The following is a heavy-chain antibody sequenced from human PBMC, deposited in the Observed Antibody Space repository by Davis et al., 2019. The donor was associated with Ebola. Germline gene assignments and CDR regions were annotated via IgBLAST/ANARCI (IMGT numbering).Heavy chain of an antibody. V-gene: IGHV3-74*01. J-gene: IGHJ4*02. Sequence: GESLKISCAASGFTFSSYWMHWVRQAPGKGLVWVSRLSTDGSTTNYADSVKGRFTISRDNAKNSLYLQMDSLRDEDTAVYFCTRDTTVAGTGFDSWGQGTLVTVSS. CDR1: GFTFSSYW. D-gene: IGHD6-19*01. CDR3: TRDTTVAGTGFDS. CDR2: LSTDGSTT.